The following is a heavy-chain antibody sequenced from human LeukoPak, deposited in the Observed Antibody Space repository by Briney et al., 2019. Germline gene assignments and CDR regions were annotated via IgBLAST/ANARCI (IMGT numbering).Heavy chain of an antibody. CDR2: ISGGGVST. V-gene: IGHV3-23*01. J-gene: IGHJ4*02. Sequence: PGGSLRLSCTTSGFTFSSYAMRWVPQAPGKVLESVSGISGGGVSTYYADSVKGRFSISSDNSKNTLYLQMNSLRADDTAVYYCAKDSNPLAVSGFDYWGQGTLVAVSS. D-gene: IGHD6-19*01. CDR1: GFTFSSYA. CDR3: AKDSNPLAVSGFDY.